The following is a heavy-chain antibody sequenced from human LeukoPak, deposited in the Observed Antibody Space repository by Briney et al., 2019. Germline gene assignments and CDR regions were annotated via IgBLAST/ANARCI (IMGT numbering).Heavy chain of an antibody. CDR1: GFTFSSYA. V-gene: IGHV3-23*01. Sequence: GGSLRLSCAASGFTFSSYAMSWVRQAPGKGLEWVSAISNSGGSTYYADSVKDRFTISRDNSKNTLYLQMNSLRAEDTAVYYCAKAPGWVIVWYDYWGQGTLVTVSS. CDR3: AKAPGWVIVWYDY. CDR2: ISNSGGST. J-gene: IGHJ4*02. D-gene: IGHD3-16*02.